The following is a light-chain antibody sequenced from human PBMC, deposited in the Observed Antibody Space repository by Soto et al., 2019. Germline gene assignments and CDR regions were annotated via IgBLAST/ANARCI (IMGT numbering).Light chain of an antibody. CDR2: GNS. Sequence: QSVLTQPPSVSGAPGQRVTISCTGSSSNIGAGYDVHWYQQLPGTAPKVLICGNSNRPSGVPDRYSGSKSGTSASLAITGRQAEDEADYYCQSYDSSLSGSWVFGGGTKLTVL. J-gene: IGLJ3*02. CDR3: QSYDSSLSGSWV. CDR1: SSNIGAGYD. V-gene: IGLV1-40*01.